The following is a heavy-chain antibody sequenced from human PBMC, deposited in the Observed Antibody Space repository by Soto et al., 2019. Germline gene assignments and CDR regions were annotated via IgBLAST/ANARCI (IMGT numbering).Heavy chain of an antibody. J-gene: IGHJ4*02. CDR2: VGPSGAST. D-gene: IGHD3-22*01. CDR1: GIMFGQNP. V-gene: IGHV3-23*01. Sequence: GGSLNLSCEASGIMFGQNPITWFRRAQGKGLEWVSVVGPSGASTFYADSVRGRFTISRDNSENTLYLQMNSLRAADTALYFCARSYYYDSTGYYRTFDYWGPGTLVTVSS. CDR3: ARSYYYDSTGYYRTFDY.